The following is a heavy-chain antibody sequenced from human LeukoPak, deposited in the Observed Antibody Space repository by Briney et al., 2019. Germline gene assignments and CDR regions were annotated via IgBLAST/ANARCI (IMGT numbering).Heavy chain of an antibody. CDR3: ARGVYDSSGYYYVNWFDP. CDR2: ISSSSSYI. CDR1: GFTFSSYS. Sequence: GGSLRLSCAASGFTFSSYSMNWVRQAPGKGLEWVSSISSSSSYIFYADSMKGRFTISRDNAKNSLYLQMNSLRAEDTAVYYCARGVYDSSGYYYVNWFDPWGQGTLATVSS. J-gene: IGHJ5*02. V-gene: IGHV3-21*01. D-gene: IGHD3-22*01.